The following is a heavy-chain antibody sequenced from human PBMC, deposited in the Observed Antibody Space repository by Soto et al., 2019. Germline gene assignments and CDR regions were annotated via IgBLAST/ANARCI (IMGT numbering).Heavy chain of an antibody. D-gene: IGHD2-2*01. J-gene: IGHJ5*02. CDR2: INAGTGDT. Sequence: GASVNVSCKASGYTFTRYTIYWMRQAPGQGLEWMGWINAGTGDTRDSQNFHGRVTITRDTSASTVFMELSSLRSEDTAVYYCARSTTRSTSMFWFDPWGQGTQVTVSS. CDR1: GYTFTRYT. V-gene: IGHV1-3*01. CDR3: ARSTTRSTSMFWFDP.